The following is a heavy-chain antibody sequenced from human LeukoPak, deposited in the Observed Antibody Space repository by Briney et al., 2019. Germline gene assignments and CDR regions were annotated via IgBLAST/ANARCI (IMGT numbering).Heavy chain of an antibody. V-gene: IGHV1-46*01. J-gene: IGHJ4*02. D-gene: IGHD3-22*01. CDR1: GYTFSSYY. Sequence: ASVKVSCKASGYTFSSYYMHWVRQAPGQGLEWMGIINPSGGSTKYAQELQGRVTMTSDTSTSTVYMELSSLRSEDTAVYYCARDDSSGPQVYWGQGTLVTVSS. CDR3: ARDDSSGPQVY. CDR2: INPSGGST.